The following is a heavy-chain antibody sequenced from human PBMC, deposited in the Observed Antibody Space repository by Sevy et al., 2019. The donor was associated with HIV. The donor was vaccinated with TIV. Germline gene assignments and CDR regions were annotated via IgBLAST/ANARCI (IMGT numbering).Heavy chain of an antibody. CDR2: ISGSGGST. V-gene: IGHV3-23*01. D-gene: IGHD3-10*01. CDR1: GFTFSSYA. J-gene: IGHJ6*02. Sequence: GGSLRLSCAASGFTFSSYAMSWVRQAPGKGLEWVSAISGSGGSTYYADSVKGRFTISRDNSKNTLYLQMNGLRAEDTAVYYCAKDPYYYGSGSYYYYYGMDVWGQGTTVTVSS. CDR3: AKDPYYYGSGSYYYYYGMDV.